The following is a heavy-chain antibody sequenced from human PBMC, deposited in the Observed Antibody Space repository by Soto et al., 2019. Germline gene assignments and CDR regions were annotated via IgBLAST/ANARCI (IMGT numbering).Heavy chain of an antibody. CDR1: GFSITTNP. CDR3: PRASTAWLFAYGLDV. Sequence: SLRLSSASSGFSITTNPIYWVRQAPGKGVEWVSGISDRRDTTNYADSVKGPLTLSRDTTKNTAYLRLHTLRADVKAVYYCPRASTAWLFAYGLDVWGQGTPVTVYS. D-gene: IGHD1-26*01. V-gene: IGHV3-23*01. J-gene: IGHJ6*02. CDR2: ISDRRDTT.